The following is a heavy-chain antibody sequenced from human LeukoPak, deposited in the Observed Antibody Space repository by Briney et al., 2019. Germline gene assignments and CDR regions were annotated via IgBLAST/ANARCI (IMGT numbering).Heavy chain of an antibody. CDR2: IYTSGST. V-gene: IGHV4-61*02. CDR3: ARGPWGYCSSTSCYAGLGDYYYYYYMDV. CDR1: GGSISSGNYY. J-gene: IGHJ6*03. D-gene: IGHD2-2*01. Sequence: KASETLSLTCTVSGGSISSGNYYWSWIRQPAGKGQEWIGRIYTSGSTNYNPSLKSRVTISVDTSKNQFSLKLSSVTAADTAVYYCARGPWGYCSSTSCYAGLGDYYYYYYMDVWGKGTTVTISS.